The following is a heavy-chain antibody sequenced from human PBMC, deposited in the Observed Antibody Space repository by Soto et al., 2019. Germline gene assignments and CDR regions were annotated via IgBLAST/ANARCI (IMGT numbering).Heavy chain of an antibody. CDR2: IYYSGST. J-gene: IGHJ3*02. CDR3: ARLYGLDAFDI. V-gene: IGHV4-59*08. CDR1: GGSISSYY. Sequence: SETPSLTCTVSGGSISSYYWSWIRQPPGKGLEWIGYIYYSGSTNYNPSLKSRVTISVDTSKNQFSLKLSSVTAADTAVYYCARLYGLDAFDIWGQGTMVTVS. D-gene: IGHD3-16*02.